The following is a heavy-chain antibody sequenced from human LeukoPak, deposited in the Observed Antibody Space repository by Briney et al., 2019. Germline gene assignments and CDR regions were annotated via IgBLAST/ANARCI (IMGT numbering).Heavy chain of an antibody. CDR1: GGSFSGYY. J-gene: IGHJ4*02. Sequence: PSETLSLTCAVYGGSFSGYYWSWIRQPPGKGLEWIGEINHSGSTNYNPSLKSRVTISVDTSKNHFSLKLNSVTAADTAVYYCASGGTVRAFDYWGQGTLVTVSS. D-gene: IGHD4-11*01. CDR3: ASGGTVRAFDY. V-gene: IGHV4-34*01. CDR2: INHSGST.